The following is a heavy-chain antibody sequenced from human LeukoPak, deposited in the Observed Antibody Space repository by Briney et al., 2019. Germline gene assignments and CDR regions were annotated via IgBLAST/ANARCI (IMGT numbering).Heavy chain of an antibody. CDR3: AKWGGSGSDCYPFDY. V-gene: IGHV3-23*01. Sequence: GGSLRLSCAASGFTFSSYAMSWVRQAPGKGLEWVSAISGSRGGTYYADSVKGRFTISRDNSKNTLYLQMNSLTAEDTALYYCAKWGGSGSDCYPFDYWGQGTLVTVSS. CDR1: GFTFSSYA. D-gene: IGHD2-21*02. J-gene: IGHJ4*02. CDR2: ISGSRGGT.